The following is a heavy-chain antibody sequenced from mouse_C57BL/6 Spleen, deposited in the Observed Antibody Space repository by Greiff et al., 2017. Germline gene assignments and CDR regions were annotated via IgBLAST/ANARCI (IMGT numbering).Heavy chain of an antibody. J-gene: IGHJ2*01. D-gene: IGHD1-1*01. CDR1: GFTFSNYW. V-gene: IGHV6-3*01. Sequence: EVQVVESGGGLVQPGGSMKLSCVASGFTFSNYWMNWVRQSPEKGLEWVAQIRLKSDNYATHYAESVKGRFTISRDDSKSSVYLQMNNLRAEDTGIYYCTGGTVVPFDYWGQGTTLTVSS. CDR3: TGGTVVPFDY. CDR2: IRLKSDNYAT.